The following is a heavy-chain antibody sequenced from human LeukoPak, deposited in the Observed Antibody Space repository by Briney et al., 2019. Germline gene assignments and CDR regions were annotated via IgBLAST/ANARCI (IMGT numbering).Heavy chain of an antibody. CDR3: ASGARGIAAAGPPLPFDY. Sequence: GGSLRLSCAASGFTVSSNYMSWVRQAPGKGLEWVSVIYSGGSTYYSDSMKGRFTISRDNSKNTLYLQMNTLRVEDTAVYYWASGARGIAAAGPPLPFDYWGQGTLVTVSS. CDR1: GFTVSSNY. CDR2: IYSGGST. J-gene: IGHJ4*02. D-gene: IGHD6-13*01. V-gene: IGHV3-66*01.